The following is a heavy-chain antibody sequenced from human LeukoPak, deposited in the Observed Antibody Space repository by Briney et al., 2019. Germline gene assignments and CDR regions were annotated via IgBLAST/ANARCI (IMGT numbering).Heavy chain of an antibody. CDR1: GFTFSYYS. CDR3: ARDHCSGGSCLDV. Sequence: GGSLRLSCAASGFTFSYYSMNWVRQAPGKGLEWVSSISSSSNYIYCADSLKGRFIISRDNAKNSLYLQMNSLRAEDTAVYYCARDHCSGGSCLDVWGKGTTVTVSS. J-gene: IGHJ6*04. D-gene: IGHD2-15*01. V-gene: IGHV3-21*01. CDR2: ISSSSNYI.